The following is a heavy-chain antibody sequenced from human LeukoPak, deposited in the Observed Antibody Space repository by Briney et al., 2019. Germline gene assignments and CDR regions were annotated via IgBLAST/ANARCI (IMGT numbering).Heavy chain of an antibody. CDR3: ARGRYSNGHTFDY. Sequence: SETLSLTCAVYGGSFSGYYWSWIRQPPGKGLEWIGEIHHSGSTNYNPSLESRVTISVDTSKTQFSLKLSSVTAADTAVYYCARGRYSNGHTFDYWGQGTLVTVAS. CDR2: IHHSGST. D-gene: IGHD4-11*01. V-gene: IGHV4-34*01. CDR1: GGSFSGYY. J-gene: IGHJ4*02.